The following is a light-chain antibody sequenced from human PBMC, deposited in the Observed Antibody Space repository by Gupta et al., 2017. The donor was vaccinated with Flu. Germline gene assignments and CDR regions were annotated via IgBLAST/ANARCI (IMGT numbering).Light chain of an antibody. J-gene: IGKJ2*01. CDR2: GAS. CDR3: QQYGNSPPYT. Sequence: TLSLSPGERATLSCRASQSVSNSYLAWYQQKPGQSPRLLIYGASSRATDIPDRFSGSGSGTDFTLTISRREPEDFAVYYCQQYGNSPPYTFGQGTKVEIK. CDR1: QSVSNSY. V-gene: IGKV3-20*01.